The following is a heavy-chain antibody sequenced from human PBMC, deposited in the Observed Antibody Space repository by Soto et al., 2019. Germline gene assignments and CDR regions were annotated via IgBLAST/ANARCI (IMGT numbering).Heavy chain of an antibody. CDR1: GGSISSGGYY. Sequence: SETLSLTCTVSGGSISSGGYYWSWIRQHPGKGLEWIGYIYYSGSTYYNPSLKSRVTISVDTSKNQFSLKLSSVTAADTAVYYCARVVLGEYVLRFLEWSPAYFDYWGQGTLVTVSS. CDR2: IYYSGST. V-gene: IGHV4-31*03. D-gene: IGHD3-3*01. CDR3: ARVVLGEYVLRFLEWSPAYFDY. J-gene: IGHJ4*02.